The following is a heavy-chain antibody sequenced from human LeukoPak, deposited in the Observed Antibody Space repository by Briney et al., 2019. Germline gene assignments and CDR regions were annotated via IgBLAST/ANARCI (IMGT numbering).Heavy chain of an antibody. V-gene: IGHV3-53*01. CDR2: IYSGGST. CDR1: GLTVSSNY. J-gene: IGHJ4*02. Sequence: PGGSLRLSCAASGLTVSSNYMSWVRQAPGKGLEWVSVIYSGGSTYYADSVKGRFTISRDNSKNTLYLQVNSLRAEDTAVYYCARGIAAALEFWGQGPLVTVSS. CDR3: ARGIAAALEF. D-gene: IGHD6-13*01.